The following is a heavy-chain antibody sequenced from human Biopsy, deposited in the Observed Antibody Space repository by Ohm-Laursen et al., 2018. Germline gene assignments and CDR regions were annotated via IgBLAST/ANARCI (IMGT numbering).Heavy chain of an antibody. J-gene: IGHJ6*02. D-gene: IGHD2-15*01. CDR2: IKSVGSWT. CDR1: GFTFTAYW. CDR3: VSFLKDLNMAV. V-gene: IGHV3-74*01. Sequence: SLRLSCAASGFTFTAYWMYWVRQVPGKGLVWVSHIKSVGSWTNYADSVKGRFTISRDNAKNTLYLQMNSLRAEDTAVYYCVSFLKDLNMAVWGQGTTVTVPS.